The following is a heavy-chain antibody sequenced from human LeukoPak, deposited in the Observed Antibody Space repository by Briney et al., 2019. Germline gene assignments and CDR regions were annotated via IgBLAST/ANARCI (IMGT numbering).Heavy chain of an antibody. Sequence: AETLCLTCAASGGSISSYYWSWIRQPPGKGLEWVGYIYYSGSTNYNPSLNTRVTISVDTSKNQFSLKLSSVTAADTAVYYCARGPSPRQLADYWGQGTLVTVSS. CDR2: IYYSGST. V-gene: IGHV4-59*01. D-gene: IGHD6-13*01. CDR1: GGSISSYY. CDR3: ARGPSPRQLADY. J-gene: IGHJ4*02.